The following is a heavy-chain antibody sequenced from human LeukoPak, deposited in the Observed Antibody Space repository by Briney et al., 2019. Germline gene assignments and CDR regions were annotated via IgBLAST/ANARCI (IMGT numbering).Heavy chain of an antibody. Sequence: GGSLRLSCAASGFTFSDYYMNWIRQAPGKGLEWVSYISSSGNTIYDADSVKGRFTISRDNAKNSLYLQMNSLRAEDTAVYYCAGQGRTMVRGVIIRKAFDPWGQGTLVTVSS. CDR2: ISSSGNTI. CDR1: GFTFSDYY. D-gene: IGHD3-10*01. CDR3: AGQGRTMVRGVIIRKAFDP. J-gene: IGHJ5*02. V-gene: IGHV3-11*04.